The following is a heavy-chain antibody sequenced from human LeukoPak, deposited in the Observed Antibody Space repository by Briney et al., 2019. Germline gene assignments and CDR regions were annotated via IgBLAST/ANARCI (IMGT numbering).Heavy chain of an antibody. V-gene: IGHV4-4*07. J-gene: IGHJ4*02. Sequence: SETLSLTCPVSGGSISSYYWGWIRQPAGKGLEWIGRIYTSGSTNYNPSLKSRVTMSVDTSKNQFSLKLSSVTAADTAVYYCARGSGSGSYYNGFDYWGQGTLVTVSS. CDR1: GGSISSYY. CDR3: ARGSGSGSYYNGFDY. CDR2: IYTSGST. D-gene: IGHD3-10*01.